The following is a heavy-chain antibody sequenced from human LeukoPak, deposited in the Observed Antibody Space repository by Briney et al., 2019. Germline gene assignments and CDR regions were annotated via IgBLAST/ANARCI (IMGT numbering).Heavy chain of an antibody. CDR2: IVVGSGNT. CDR3: AADLGTMVRGVNPPHWYFDL. J-gene: IGHJ2*01. CDR1: GGTFSSYA. D-gene: IGHD3-10*01. Sequence: GASVKVSCKASGGTFSSYAINWVRQAPGQGLEWIGWIVVGSGNTNYAQKFRERVTITRDMSTSTAYMELSSLRSEDTAVYYCAADLGTMVRGVNPPHWYFDLWGRGTLVTVSS. V-gene: IGHV1-58*02.